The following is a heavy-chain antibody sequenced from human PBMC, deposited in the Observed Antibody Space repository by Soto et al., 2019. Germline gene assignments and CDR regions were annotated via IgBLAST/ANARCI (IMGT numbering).Heavy chain of an antibody. V-gene: IGHV3-23*01. J-gene: IGHJ4*02. CDR3: AKGVLGYCSSTSCYAYDF. D-gene: IGHD2-2*01. Sequence: EVQLLESGGGLVQFGGSLRLSCAASGFTFSDSAMSWVRQAPGKGLEWVSAITGSGGNTFYADSVKGRFTISRDNSKSTLFLQMHSLRAEDTAIYYCAKGVLGYCSSTSCYAYDFWGQGTLVTVSS. CDR2: ITGSGGNT. CDR1: GFTFSDSA.